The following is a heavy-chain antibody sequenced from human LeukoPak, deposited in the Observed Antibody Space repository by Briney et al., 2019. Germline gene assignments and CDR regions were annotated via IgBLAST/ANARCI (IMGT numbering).Heavy chain of an antibody. CDR2: INPNSGGT. V-gene: IGHV1-2*06. Sequence: GASVKVSCKASGYTFTGYYMHWVRQAPGQGLEWMGRINPNSGGTNYAQKFQGRVTMTRDTSISTAYMELSRLRSDDTAVYYSARVYGSGSYENIDYWGQGTLVTVSS. CDR1: GYTFTGYY. D-gene: IGHD3-10*01. CDR3: ARVYGSGSYENIDY. J-gene: IGHJ4*02.